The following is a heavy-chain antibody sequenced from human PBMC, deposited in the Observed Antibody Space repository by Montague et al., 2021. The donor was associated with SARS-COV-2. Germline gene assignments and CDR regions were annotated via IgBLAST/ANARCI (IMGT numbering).Heavy chain of an antibody. Sequence: SLRLSCAASGFTFSSYWMSWVRQAPGKGLEWVANIKQDGSEKYYVDSVKGRFTISRDNAKNSLYLQMNSLRAEDTAVYYCARDWWFGEHTLRGDYWGQGTLVTVSS. CDR1: GFTFSSYW. D-gene: IGHD3-10*01. V-gene: IGHV3-7*01. CDR2: IKQDGSEK. CDR3: ARDWWFGEHTLRGDY. J-gene: IGHJ4*02.